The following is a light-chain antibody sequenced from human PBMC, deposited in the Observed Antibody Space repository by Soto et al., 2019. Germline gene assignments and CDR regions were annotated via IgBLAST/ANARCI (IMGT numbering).Light chain of an antibody. J-gene: IGKJ2*03. V-gene: IGKV3-11*01. CDR2: YES. Sequence: EILFTQSPATPSLSLGERVTLSCRASQSVSSYLAWYQAKPGQAPSLLIYYESNRATGIPARFSGSGSGIDFTLTISSLEPEDLAVYYCQMSRNWPSFGQGTKV. CDR1: QSVSSY. CDR3: QMSRNWPS.